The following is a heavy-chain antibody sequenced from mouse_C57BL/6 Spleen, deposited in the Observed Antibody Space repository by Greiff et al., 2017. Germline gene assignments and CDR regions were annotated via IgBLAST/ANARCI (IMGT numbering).Heavy chain of an antibody. CDR1: GYTFTSYW. D-gene: IGHD2-1*01. CDR2: IDPSDSYT. Sequence: QVQLQQPGAELVKPGASVKLSCKASGYTFTSYWMQWVKQRPGQGLEWIGYIDPSDSYTNYNQKFKGKATLTVDTSSSTAYMQLSSLTSEDSAVYDCARWGNYVLYYAMDYWGQGTSVTVSS. J-gene: IGHJ4*01. CDR3: ARWGNYVLYYAMDY. V-gene: IGHV1-50*01.